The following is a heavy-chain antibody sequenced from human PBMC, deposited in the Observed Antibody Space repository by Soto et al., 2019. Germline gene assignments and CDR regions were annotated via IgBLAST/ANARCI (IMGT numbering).Heavy chain of an antibody. CDR2: LNHSGST. CDR1: GGSISGDY. V-gene: IGHV4-34*01. D-gene: IGHD6-13*01. J-gene: IGHJ6*02. Sequence: SETLSLTCSVYGGSISGDYWCWSCQPPGKGLEWIGELNHSGSTNYNPSLKSRVTISVDTSKNQFSLKLSSVTAADTAVYYCARVRMGLGSSWRYYYYGMDVWGQGTTVT. CDR3: ARVRMGLGSSWRYYYYGMDV.